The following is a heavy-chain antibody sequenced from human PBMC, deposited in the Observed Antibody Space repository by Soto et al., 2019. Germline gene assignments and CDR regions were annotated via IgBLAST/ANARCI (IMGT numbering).Heavy chain of an antibody. J-gene: IGHJ5*02. V-gene: IGHV3-74*01. CDR2: VDNDGTSA. CDR3: VRDTPHNCLDP. Sequence: EVQLVESGGGLVQPGGSLRLSCAASGFTFTNYWMHWVRQGPGKGLVWVARVDNDGTSATYADSVKGRFTISRDNAKNTLYLQMNSLRAEDTAVYYCVRDTPHNCLDPWGQGTLVTVSS. CDR1: GFTFTNYW.